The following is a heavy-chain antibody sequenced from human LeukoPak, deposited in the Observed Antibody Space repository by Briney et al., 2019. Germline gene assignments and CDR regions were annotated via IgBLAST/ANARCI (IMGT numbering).Heavy chain of an antibody. Sequence: SETLSLTCTVSGGSISSYYWSWIRQPPGKGLEWIGYIYYSGSTNYNPSLKSRVTISVDTSKNQFSLKLSSVTAADTAVYYCARVRGSIAVAGRLFDYWGQGTLVTVSS. D-gene: IGHD6-19*01. CDR1: GGSISSYY. CDR3: ARVRGSIAVAGRLFDY. V-gene: IGHV4-59*12. J-gene: IGHJ4*02. CDR2: IYYSGST.